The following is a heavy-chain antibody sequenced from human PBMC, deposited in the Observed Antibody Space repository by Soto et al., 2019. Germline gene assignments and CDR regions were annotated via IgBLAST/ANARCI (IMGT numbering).Heavy chain of an antibody. CDR2: TYYRSKWYN. CDR3: ARLIDKRWLYS. Sequence: QVQLQQSGPGLVKPAHTLSLNCAISGASVSTNSSTLDCIRLAPSIGLEWLGRTYYRSKWYNDYAVSVKSRRHINQTPSNNQLSIQLISVAPEDQDEYYSARLIDKRWLYSWGQGALVTVYS. V-gene: IGHV6-1*01. J-gene: IGHJ5*01. CDR1: GASVSTNSST.